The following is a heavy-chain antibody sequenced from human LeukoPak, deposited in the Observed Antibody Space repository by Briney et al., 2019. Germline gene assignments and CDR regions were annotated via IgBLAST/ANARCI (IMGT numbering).Heavy chain of an antibody. J-gene: IGHJ4*02. Sequence: PGGSLRLSCVASGFTFSNAWMSWIRQPPGKGLEWIGEINHSGSTNYNPSLKSRVTISVDTSKNQFSLKLSSVTAADTAVYYCATPRPTFGYCSSTSCYGLYYWGQGTLVTVSS. V-gene: IGHV4-34*08. D-gene: IGHD2-2*01. CDR2: INHSGST. CDR1: GFTFSNAW. CDR3: ATPRPTFGYCSSTSCYGLYY.